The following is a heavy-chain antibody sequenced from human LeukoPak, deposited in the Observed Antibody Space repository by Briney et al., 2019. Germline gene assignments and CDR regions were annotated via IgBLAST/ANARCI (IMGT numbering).Heavy chain of an antibody. D-gene: IGHD3-9*01. CDR3: ARQYYDILTGFYIHFDY. CDR1: GYSFSNYW. V-gene: IGHV5-51*01. Sequence: GESLKISCKGSGYSFSNYWIGWVRQMPGKGLEWMGIIWPGDSDTRYSPSFQGQVTISVDKSISTAYLQWSSLKASDTAIYYCARQYYDILTGFYIHFDYWGQGTLVTVSS. CDR2: IWPGDSDT. J-gene: IGHJ4*02.